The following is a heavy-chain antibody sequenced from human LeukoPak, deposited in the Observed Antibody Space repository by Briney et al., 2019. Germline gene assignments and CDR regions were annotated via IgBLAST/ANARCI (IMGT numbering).Heavy chain of an antibody. D-gene: IGHD6-19*01. V-gene: IGHV4-4*07. CDR1: GGSISSYY. J-gene: IGHJ4*02. Sequence: PSETLSLTCNVSGGSISSYYWSWIRQPAGKGLEWIGRIYSSGSTNYNPSLKSRVSMSVDTSKNQFSLNLSFVTAADTAVHYCARGYGAGHYFDYWGQGTPVTVSS. CDR3: ARGYGAGHYFDY. CDR2: IYSSGST.